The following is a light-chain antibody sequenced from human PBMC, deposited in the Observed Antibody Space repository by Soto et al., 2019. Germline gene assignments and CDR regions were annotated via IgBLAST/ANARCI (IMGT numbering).Light chain of an antibody. J-gene: IGLJ2*01. CDR3: ISYSSTSTQVV. Sequence: QSALTQPASVSGSPGQSITLSCTGTSSDVGGYNYVSWYQQYPDKAPKLMIYEVNNRPSGVSNRFSGSKSGDTASLTISGLQAEDEADYYCISYSSTSTQVVFGGGTKLTVL. CDR1: SSDVGGYNY. CDR2: EVN. V-gene: IGLV2-14*01.